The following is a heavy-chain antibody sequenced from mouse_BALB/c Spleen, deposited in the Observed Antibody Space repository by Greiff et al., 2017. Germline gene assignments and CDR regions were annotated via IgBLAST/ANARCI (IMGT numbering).Heavy chain of an antibody. CDR1: GFTFSSYA. V-gene: IGHV5-6-5*01. CDR3: ARGGLRRAMDY. D-gene: IGHD2-4*01. J-gene: IGHJ4*01. CDR2: ISSGGST. Sequence: EVKVVESGGGLVKPGGSLKLSCAASGFTFSSYAMSWVRQTPEKRLEWVASISSGGSTYYPDSVKGRFTISRDNARNILYLQMRSLRSEDTAMYYCARGGLRRAMDYWGQGTSVTVSS.